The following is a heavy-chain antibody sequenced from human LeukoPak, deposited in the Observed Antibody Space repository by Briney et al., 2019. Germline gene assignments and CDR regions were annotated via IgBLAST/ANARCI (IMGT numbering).Heavy chain of an antibody. V-gene: IGHV3-9*01. J-gene: IGHJ4*02. D-gene: IGHD6-19*01. CDR3: ARDTRAVAGTTIDY. CDR1: GFTFDDYA. Sequence: GGSLRLSCAAPGFTFDDYAMHWVRQAPGKGLEWVSGISWNSGSIGYADSVKGRFTISRDNAKNSLFLQMNSLRAEDTALYYCARDTRAVAGTTIDYWGQGTLVTVSS. CDR2: ISWNSGSI.